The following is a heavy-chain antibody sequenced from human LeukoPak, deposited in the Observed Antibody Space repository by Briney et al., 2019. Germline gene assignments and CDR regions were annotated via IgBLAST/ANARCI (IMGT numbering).Heavy chain of an antibody. D-gene: IGHD2-2*01. CDR2: INPSGGST. V-gene: IGHV1-46*01. J-gene: IGHJ4*02. CDR1: GYTFTSYY. CDR3: ARDPPYCSSTSCYGRNKFDY. Sequence: GASVKVSCKASGYTFTSYYMHWVRQAPGQGLEWMGIINPSGGSTNYAQKFQGRVTMTRDTSTSTVYMELSSLRSEDTAVYYCARDPPYCSSTSCYGRNKFDYWGQGTLVTVSS.